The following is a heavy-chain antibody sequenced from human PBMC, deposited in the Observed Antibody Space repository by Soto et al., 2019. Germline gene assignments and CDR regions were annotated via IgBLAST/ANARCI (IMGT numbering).Heavy chain of an antibody. CDR3: ARGFCSGGRCFAVANY. V-gene: IGHV3-33*01. CDR2: IWYDVSNQ. Sequence: QVQLVESGGGVVQPGGSLRLSCATSGFTFSNFVMHWVRQAPGKGLEWVAVIWYDVSNQYYADSVKARFTISRDNSNNPLYLQMHNLKAEDTAVYYCARGFCSGGRCFAVANYWGQVTLVTASS. J-gene: IGHJ4*02. CDR1: GFTFSNFV. D-gene: IGHD2-15*01.